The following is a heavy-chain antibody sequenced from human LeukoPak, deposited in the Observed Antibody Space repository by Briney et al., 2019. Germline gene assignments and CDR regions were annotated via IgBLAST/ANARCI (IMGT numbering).Heavy chain of an antibody. D-gene: IGHD3-10*01. CDR2: INVGNADT. V-gene: IGHV1-3*01. Sequence: ASVKVSCKASGYTFTNYAIHWVRQAPGQRLEWMGWINVGNADTKYSQKFQDRVTITRDTSANTAYMELSSLRSEDTAVYCCTRDQSTLWFGEMVVWGQGTLVTVSS. CDR1: GYTFTNYA. J-gene: IGHJ4*02. CDR3: TRDQSTLWFGEMVV.